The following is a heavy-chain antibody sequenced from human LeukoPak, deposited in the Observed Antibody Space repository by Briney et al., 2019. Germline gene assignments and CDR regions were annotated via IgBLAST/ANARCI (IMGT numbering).Heavy chain of an antibody. CDR3: ARGRYQLLWGDY. V-gene: IGHV3-30-3*01. D-gene: IGHD2-2*01. CDR2: ISYDGSNK. Sequence: GGSLRLSCAASGFTFSSYAMHWVRQAPVKGLEWVAVISYDGSNKYYADPVKGRFTISGDNSKNTLYLQMNSLRAEDTAVYYCARGRYQLLWGDYWGQGTLVTVSS. CDR1: GFTFSSYA. J-gene: IGHJ4*02.